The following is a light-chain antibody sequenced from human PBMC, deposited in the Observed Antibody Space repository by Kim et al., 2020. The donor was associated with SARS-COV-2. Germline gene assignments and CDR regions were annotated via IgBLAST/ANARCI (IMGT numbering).Light chain of an antibody. CDR3: QGCDSSTAVV. CDR2: QDS. CDR1: KLGNKY. V-gene: IGLV3-1*01. Sequence: SYELTQPPSASVSPGQTASIPCSGHKLGNKYACWYQQKPGQSPVLVLYQDSKRPSVTAERFSGSNSGNTAPLTISGTQAMDEADYYSQGCDSSTAVVFGGGTQLTVL. J-gene: IGLJ2*01.